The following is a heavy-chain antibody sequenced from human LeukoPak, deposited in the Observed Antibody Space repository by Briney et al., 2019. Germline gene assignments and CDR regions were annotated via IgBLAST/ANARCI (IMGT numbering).Heavy chain of an antibody. D-gene: IGHD3-3*01. V-gene: IGHV3-7*01. Sequence: GGSLRLSCAASGFTFTSFGMHWVRQAPGKGLEWVANIKQDGSEKYYVDSVKGRFTISRDNAKNSLYLQMNSLRAEDTAVYYCARVSGITIFGVVIIQYYFDYWGQGTLVTVSS. CDR2: IKQDGSEK. J-gene: IGHJ4*02. CDR1: GFTFTSFG. CDR3: ARVSGITIFGVVIIQYYFDY.